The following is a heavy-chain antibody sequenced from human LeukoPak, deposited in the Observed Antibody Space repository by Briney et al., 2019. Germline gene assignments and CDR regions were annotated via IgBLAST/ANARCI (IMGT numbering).Heavy chain of an antibody. Sequence: ASVKVSCKASGYTFTSYYIHWVRQAPGQGLEWMGIINPSSGSTGYAQKFQDRVTMSRDTSTSTVYMELSSLRSEDTAVYYCARALWGSYRYTSDYWGQGTLVTVSS. CDR2: INPSSGST. CDR3: ARALWGSYRYTSDY. J-gene: IGHJ4*02. CDR1: GYTFTSYY. V-gene: IGHV1-46*01. D-gene: IGHD3-16*02.